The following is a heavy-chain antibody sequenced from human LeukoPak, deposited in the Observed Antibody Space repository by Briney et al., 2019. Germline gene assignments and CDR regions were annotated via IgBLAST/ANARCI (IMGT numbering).Heavy chain of an antibody. CDR3: AKRGGYCSSASCYYYYYMDV. V-gene: IGHV3-23*01. CDR1: GLTFSVYA. CDR2: ITSSGGST. J-gene: IGHJ6*03. Sequence: GGSLRLSCVSSGLTFSVYAMSWVRQAPGRGLEWVSGITSSGGSTYYADSVKGRFTISRDNSKNTLFLQMNGLRAEDTAVYYCAKRGGYCSSASCYYYYYMDVWGKGTTVTVSS. D-gene: IGHD2-2*01.